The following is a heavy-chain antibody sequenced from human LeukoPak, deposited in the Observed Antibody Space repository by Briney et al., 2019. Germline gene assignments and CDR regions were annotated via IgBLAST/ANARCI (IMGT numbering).Heavy chain of an antibody. Sequence: ASVKVSCKASGYTFTSYGISWVRQAPGQGLEWMGWISAYNGNTNYAQKFQGRVTITADESTSTAYMELSSLRSEDTAVYYCARTGSPATTDAFDIWGQGTMVTASS. CDR2: ISAYNGNT. D-gene: IGHD1-26*01. J-gene: IGHJ3*02. V-gene: IGHV1-18*01. CDR1: GYTFTSYG. CDR3: ARTGSPATTDAFDI.